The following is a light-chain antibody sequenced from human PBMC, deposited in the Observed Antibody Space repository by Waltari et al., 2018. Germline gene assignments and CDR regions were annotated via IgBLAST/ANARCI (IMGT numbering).Light chain of an antibody. CDR2: DVG. CDR3: FSYAGSNSFD. CDR1: SHAIGRYTF. V-gene: IGLV2-23*02. Sequence: HSALTQPASVSGSPGQSITVSCTGTSHAIGRYTFVSWYQQHPGRAPKLRIYDVGKRSLGVSNLFSGPKSGNTASLTISGLQAEDEADYYCFSYAGSNSFDFGGGTKLTVL. J-gene: IGLJ2*01.